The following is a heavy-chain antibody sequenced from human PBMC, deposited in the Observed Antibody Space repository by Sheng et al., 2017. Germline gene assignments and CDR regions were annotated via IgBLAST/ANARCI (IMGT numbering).Heavy chain of an antibody. CDR3: AKDRVQLLFEKRWFGWVY. Sequence: EVQLLESGGGLVQPWGVPSRLSCAASGFTFSSYAMSWVRQAPGKGLEWVSAISGSGGSTYYADSVKGRFTISRDNSKNTLYLQMNSLRAEDTAVYYCAKDRVQLLFEKRWFGWVYWGQGTLVTVSS. J-gene: IGHJ4*02. D-gene: IGHD2-2*01. CDR2: ISGSGGST. V-gene: IGHV3-23*01. CDR1: GFTFSSYA.